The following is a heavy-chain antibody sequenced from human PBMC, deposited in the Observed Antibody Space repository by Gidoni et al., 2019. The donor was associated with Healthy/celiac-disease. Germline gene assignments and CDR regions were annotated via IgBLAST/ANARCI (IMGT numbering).Heavy chain of an antibody. CDR2: ISGSGGST. CDR3: AKDGGGSSWYYYNILVPYYYYGMDV. D-gene: IGHD6-13*01. J-gene: IGHJ6*02. CDR1: GFTFSSYA. V-gene: IGHV3-23*01. Sequence: EVQLLESGGGLVQPGGSLRLSCAASGFTFSSYAMSWVRQAPGKGLEWVSAISGSGGSTYYADSVKGRFTISRDNSKNTLYLQMNSLRAEDTAVYYCAKDGGGSSWYYYNILVPYYYYGMDVWGQGTTVTVSS.